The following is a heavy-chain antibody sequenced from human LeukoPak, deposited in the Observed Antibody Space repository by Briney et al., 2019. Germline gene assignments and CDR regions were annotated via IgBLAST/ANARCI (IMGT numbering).Heavy chain of an antibody. CDR1: GGSISNENW. V-gene: IGHV4-4*02. CDR3: ATPNDAFNM. CDR2: IHHRGGT. Sequence: SETLSLTCAVSGGSISNENWWSWVRQPPGKGLEWIGEIHHRGGTNYNPSLRSRVTISIDTSKNQFSLKLTSVTAADTAVYYCATPNDAFNMWGQGTMVTVSS. J-gene: IGHJ3*02.